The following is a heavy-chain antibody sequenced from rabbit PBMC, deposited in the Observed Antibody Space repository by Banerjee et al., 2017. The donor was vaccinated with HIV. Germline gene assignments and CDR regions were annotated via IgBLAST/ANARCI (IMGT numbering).Heavy chain of an antibody. J-gene: IGHJ4*01. CDR2: IYAGKGST. D-gene: IGHD6-1*01. CDR3: AREYAGYAGYGYGFNL. Sequence: QLKETGGGLVQPGGSLTLSCKASGFDFSSYYMSWVRQAPGKGLEWIGIIYAGKGSTDYASWVNGRFTISSDNAQNTVDLQMNSLTAADTATYFCAREYAGYAGYGYGFNLWAQAPSSPS. V-gene: IGHV1S7*01. CDR1: GFDFSSYY.